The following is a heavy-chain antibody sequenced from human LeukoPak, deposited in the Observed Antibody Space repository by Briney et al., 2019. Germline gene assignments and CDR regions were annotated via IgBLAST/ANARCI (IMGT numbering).Heavy chain of an antibody. Sequence: GGSLRLSCAASGFTFSSYAMSWVRQAPGKGLEWVLAISGSGGSTYYADSVKGRFTISRDNSKNTLYLQMNSLRAEDTAVYYCAKDDPRSPYSSGWSEYFQHWGQGTLVTVSS. CDR3: AKDDPRSPYSSGWSEYFQH. V-gene: IGHV3-23*01. J-gene: IGHJ1*01. D-gene: IGHD6-19*01. CDR1: GFTFSSYA. CDR2: ISGSGGST.